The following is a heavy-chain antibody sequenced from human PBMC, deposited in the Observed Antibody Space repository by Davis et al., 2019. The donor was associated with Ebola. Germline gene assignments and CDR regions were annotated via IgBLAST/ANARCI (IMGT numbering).Heavy chain of an antibody. V-gene: IGHV1-2*02. J-gene: IGHJ4*02. D-gene: IGHD6-19*01. CDR1: GYTFSDYY. CDR2: INPYSGDA. CDR3: ARHMYSGGWYPTGDY. Sequence: ASVQDSCKASGYTFSDYYMHWMRQAPGQGLEWMGWINPYSGDAKYPQEFQGRVTMTRDTSISTAYMELSSLRSNDTAIYYCARHMYSGGWYPTGDYWGQGTLVTVSS.